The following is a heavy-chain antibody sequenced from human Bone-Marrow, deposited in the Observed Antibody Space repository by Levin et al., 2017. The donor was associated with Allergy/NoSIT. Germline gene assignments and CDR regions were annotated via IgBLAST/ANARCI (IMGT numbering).Heavy chain of an antibody. CDR2: IYYSGST. D-gene: IGHD3-22*01. J-gene: IGHJ1*01. V-gene: IGHV4-59*08. CDR1: GGSISSYY. Sequence: SETLSLTCTVSGGSISSYYWSWIRQPPGKGLEWIGYIYYSGSTNYNPSLKSRVTISVDTSKNQFSLKLSSVTAADTAVYYCARHPLSSGYYGEDEYFQHWGQGTLVTVSS. CDR3: ARHPLSSGYYGEDEYFQH.